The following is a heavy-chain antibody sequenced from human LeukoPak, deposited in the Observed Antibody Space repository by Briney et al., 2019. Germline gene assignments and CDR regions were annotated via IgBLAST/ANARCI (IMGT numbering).Heavy chain of an antibody. CDR3: ARDLYCSSTSCPLGWWFDP. Sequence: ASVKVSCKASGYTFTSYGVSWVRQAPGQGLEWMGWISAYNGNTNYAQKPQGRVTMTTDTSTSTAYMELRSLRSDDTAVYYCARDLYCSSTSCPLGWWFDPWGQGTLVTVSS. V-gene: IGHV1-18*01. D-gene: IGHD2-2*01. CDR2: ISAYNGNT. J-gene: IGHJ5*02. CDR1: GYTFTSYG.